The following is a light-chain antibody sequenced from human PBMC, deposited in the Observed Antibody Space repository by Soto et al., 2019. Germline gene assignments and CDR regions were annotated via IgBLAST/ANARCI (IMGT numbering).Light chain of an antibody. J-gene: IGKJ1*01. CDR1: QSVSSN. CDR2: GAS. Sequence: EIVMTQSPAPLSVSPGERATLSSRASQSVSSNLAWYQQKPGQAPRLVIYGASTRATGIPARFSGSGSGTEFTLTISSLQSEDFAVYYCQQYNNWPPWTFGHGTKVEIK. CDR3: QQYNNWPPWT. V-gene: IGKV3-15*01.